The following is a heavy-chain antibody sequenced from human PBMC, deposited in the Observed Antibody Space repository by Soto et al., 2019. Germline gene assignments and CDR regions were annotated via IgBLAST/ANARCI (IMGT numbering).Heavy chain of an antibody. CDR3: ARHRFSSGSDYFDY. D-gene: IGHD6-19*01. CDR2: INPNSGDT. Sequence: QVQLVQSGADVKKPGASVKVSCQASGYTFTDYHLHWVRQAPGQGLEWMGSINPNSGDTDPAQKFQGRVAMTRDTSISTAYMEVSRLRSDDTAIYYCARHRFSSGSDYFDYWGQGTLVSVSS. CDR1: GYTFTDYH. V-gene: IGHV1-2*02. J-gene: IGHJ4*02.